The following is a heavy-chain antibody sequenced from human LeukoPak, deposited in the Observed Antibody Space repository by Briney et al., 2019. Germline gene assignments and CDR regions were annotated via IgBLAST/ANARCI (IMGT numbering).Heavy chain of an antibody. V-gene: IGHV3-23*01. D-gene: IGHD2-2*02. CDR3: AQGSYCTGTDCYNMDV. Sequence: TGGSLRLSCAASGFIFNNYAMRWVRQAPGRGLEWVSAISGSGGSAYYAASVRGRFTISRDKSKNTLFLQMDSLRGEDTAVYYCAQGSYCTGTDCYNMDVWGQGTTVTVSS. CDR1: GFIFNNYA. CDR2: ISGSGGSA. J-gene: IGHJ6*02.